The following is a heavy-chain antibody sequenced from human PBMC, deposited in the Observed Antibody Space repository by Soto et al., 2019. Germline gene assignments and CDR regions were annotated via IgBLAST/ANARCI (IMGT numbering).Heavy chain of an antibody. Sequence: LSPTSTVAGGSVGSYYLNLLRTPPGKGLKWIGYVFYTGRANYNASLKSRVSISLDTSNYQFSLKLSSVTAADTAVYYCARDGDGRMTTNPYYYNGMDVWGPGIKVKVSS. V-gene: IGHV4-59*02. D-gene: IGHD4-4*01. J-gene: IGHJ6*02. CDR1: GGSVGSYY. CDR3: ARDGDGRMTTNPYYYNGMDV. CDR2: VFYTGRA.